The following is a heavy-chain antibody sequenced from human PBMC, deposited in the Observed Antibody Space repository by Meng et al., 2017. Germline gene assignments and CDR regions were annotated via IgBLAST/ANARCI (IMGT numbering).Heavy chain of an antibody. CDR1: GGTFSSYA. V-gene: IGHV1-69*05. CDR2: IIPIFGTA. J-gene: IGHJ4*02. Sequence: SVKVSCKASGGTFSSYAISWVRQAPGQGLEWMGGIIPIFGTANYAQKFQGRVTITTDESTSTAYMELSSLRSEDTAVYYCASNLGLVVVDYYFDYWGQGTLVTVSS. CDR3: ASNLGLVVVDYYFDY. D-gene: IGHD2-15*01.